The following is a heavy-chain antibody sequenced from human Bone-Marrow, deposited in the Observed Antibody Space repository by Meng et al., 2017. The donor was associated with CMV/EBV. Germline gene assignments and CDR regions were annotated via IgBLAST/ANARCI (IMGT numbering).Heavy chain of an antibody. V-gene: IGHV1-69*04. D-gene: IGHD6-6*01. J-gene: IGHJ6*02. Sequence: SVKVSCKASGYTFTSYAMNWVRQAPGQGLEWMGRIIPILGIANYAQKFQGRVTITADKSTSTAYMELSSLRSEDTAVYYCARDGSSSYYGTAVWGQGNRVTVSS. CDR1: GYTFTSYA. CDR3: ARDGSSSYYGTAV. CDR2: IIPILGIA.